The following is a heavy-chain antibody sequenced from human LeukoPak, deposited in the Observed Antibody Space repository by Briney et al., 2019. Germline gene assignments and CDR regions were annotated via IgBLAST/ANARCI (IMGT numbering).Heavy chain of an antibody. V-gene: IGHV4-39*01. J-gene: IGHJ3*02. CDR1: GGSISTTSYY. CDR3: ARFPLYYDSGSQKSFDM. CDR2: IYYSGNT. D-gene: IGHD3-10*01. Sequence: SETLSLTCTVSGGSISTTSYYWGWIRQPPGKGLERIGSIYYSGNTYYNPSLKSRVTISVDTSKNQFSLKLSSVTAADTAVYYCARFPLYYDSGSQKSFDMWGQGTMVTVSS.